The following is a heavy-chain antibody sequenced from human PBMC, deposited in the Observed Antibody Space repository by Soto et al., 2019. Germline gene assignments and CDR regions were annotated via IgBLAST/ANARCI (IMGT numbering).Heavy chain of an antibody. CDR1: RFTFSSYN. D-gene: IGHD3-10*01. CDR3: ARDDMLMIRGVIEHYFAMDV. Sequence: EVQLVESGGGLVKPGGSLRLSCAASRFTFSSYNMNWVRQAAGKGLEWVSCISSDNTNIHYADSVKGRFTTSRDNARNSLYLQMNSLRVEDTAVYYCARDDMLMIRGVIEHYFAMDVWGQGTTVTVSS. CDR2: ISSDNTNI. J-gene: IGHJ6*02. V-gene: IGHV3-21*02.